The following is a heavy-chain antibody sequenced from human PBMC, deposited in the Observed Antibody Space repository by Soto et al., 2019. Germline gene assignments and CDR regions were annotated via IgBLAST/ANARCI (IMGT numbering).Heavy chain of an antibody. V-gene: IGHV4-39*01. D-gene: IGHD2-15*01. Sequence: SETLSLTCTVSSGSISSTIYSWDWIRQPPGKGLEWIGSIFYSGSTYYKTSLKSRVTISVDTSKNQFSLTLTSVTAADTAVYYCARQCRGVTCHWFVPWGQGTLVTVSS. J-gene: IGHJ5*02. CDR2: IFYSGST. CDR1: SGSISSTIYS. CDR3: ARQCRGVTCHWFVP.